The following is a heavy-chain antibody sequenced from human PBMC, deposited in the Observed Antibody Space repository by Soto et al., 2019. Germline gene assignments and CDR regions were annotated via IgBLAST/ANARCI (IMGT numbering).Heavy chain of an antibody. D-gene: IGHD6-13*01. Sequence: GGSLRLPCAASGFTFSSYSMNWVRQAPGKGLEWVSYISSSSSTIYYADSVKGRFTISRDNAKNSLYLQMNSLRAEDTAVYYCARWGYSSSWPHDAFDIWGQGTMVTVSS. J-gene: IGHJ3*02. CDR3: ARWGYSSSWPHDAFDI. V-gene: IGHV3-48*01. CDR2: ISSSSSTI. CDR1: GFTFSSYS.